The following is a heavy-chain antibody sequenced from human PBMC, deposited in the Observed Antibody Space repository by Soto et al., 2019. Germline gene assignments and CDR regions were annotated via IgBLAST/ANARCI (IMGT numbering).Heavy chain of an antibody. CDR3: AKDINSATLDYDFWSAKPTPPYYYYMDV. V-gene: IGHV3-9*01. CDR1: GFTFDDYA. CDR2: ISWNSGSI. Sequence: GGSLRLSCAASGFTFDDYAMHWVRQAPGKGLEWVSGISWNSGSIGYADSVKGRFTISRDNAKNSLYLQMNSLRAEDTALYYCAKDINSATLDYDFWSAKPTPPYYYYMDVWGKGTTVTVSS. J-gene: IGHJ6*03. D-gene: IGHD3-3*01.